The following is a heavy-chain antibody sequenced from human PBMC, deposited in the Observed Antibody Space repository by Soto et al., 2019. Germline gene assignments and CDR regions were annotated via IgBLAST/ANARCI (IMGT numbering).Heavy chain of an antibody. V-gene: IGHV3-73*01. D-gene: IGHD2-21*02. J-gene: IGHJ4*02. CDR1: GFTFSGSA. CDR3: TRMVVTAIPAAHDY. CDR2: IRSKANSYAT. Sequence: GGSLRLSCAASGFTFSGSAMHWVRQASGKGLEWVGRIRSKANSYATAYAASVKGRFTISRDDSKNTAYLQMNSLKTEDTAVYYCTRMVVTAIPAAHDYWGQGTLVTVSS.